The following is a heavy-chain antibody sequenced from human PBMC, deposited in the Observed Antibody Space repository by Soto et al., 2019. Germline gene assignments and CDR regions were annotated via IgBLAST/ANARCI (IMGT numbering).Heavy chain of an antibody. V-gene: IGHV4-30-2*01. CDR3: ARGGGSDSFDY. D-gene: IGHD1-26*01. Sequence: QLQLHESGSGLVKPSHTLSLTCTVSGASITYGGYSWSWIRLTPGKGLEWIGYITHLETTFSNPSFERRLSLSIDRAKNHFSLNLNSMSAADRAVSFLARGGGSDSFDYWGQGILVTVYS. CDR2: ITHLETT. CDR1: GASITYGGYS. J-gene: IGHJ4*02.